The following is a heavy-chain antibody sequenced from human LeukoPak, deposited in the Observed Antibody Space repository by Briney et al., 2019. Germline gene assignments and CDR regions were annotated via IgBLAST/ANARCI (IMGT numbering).Heavy chain of an antibody. J-gene: IGHJ4*02. V-gene: IGHV4-38-2*02. CDR2: IYHSGST. CDR1: GGSINNYY. Sequence: SETLSLTCTVSGGSINNYYWSWIRQPPGKGLEWIGSIYHSGSTYYNPSLKSRVTISVDTSKNQFSLKLSSVTAADTAVYYCARVVGVTATIDYWGQGTLVTVSS. CDR3: ARVVGVTATIDY. D-gene: IGHD1-26*01.